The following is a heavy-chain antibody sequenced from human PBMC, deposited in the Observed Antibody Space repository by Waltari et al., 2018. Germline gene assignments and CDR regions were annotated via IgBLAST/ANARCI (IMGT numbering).Heavy chain of an antibody. CDR2: INPNRGGT. Sequence: QVQLVQSGAEVKKPGASVKVSCKASGYTFTGYYMHWVRQAPGQGLEWMGWINPNRGGTNYAQKLQGRVTMTRDTAISTAYVELSRLRSDDTAVYYCASGGALYYYDSSGYISYWGQGTLVTVSS. J-gene: IGHJ4*02. CDR3: ASGGALYYYDSSGYISY. V-gene: IGHV1-2*02. CDR1: GYTFTGYY. D-gene: IGHD3-22*01.